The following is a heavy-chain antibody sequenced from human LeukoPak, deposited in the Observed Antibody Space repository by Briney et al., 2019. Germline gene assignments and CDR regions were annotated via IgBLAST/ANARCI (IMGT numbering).Heavy chain of an antibody. CDR2: IYPGDSDT. J-gene: IGHJ4*02. Sequence: GESLKISCKGSGYSFTSYWIGWVRQMPGKGLEWMGIIYPGDSDTRYSPSFQGQVTISADKSICTAYLQWSSLKASDTAMYYCARLPDSSGYYSSYYFDYWGQGTLVTVSS. CDR1: GYSFTSYW. D-gene: IGHD3-22*01. CDR3: ARLPDSSGYYSSYYFDY. V-gene: IGHV5-51*01.